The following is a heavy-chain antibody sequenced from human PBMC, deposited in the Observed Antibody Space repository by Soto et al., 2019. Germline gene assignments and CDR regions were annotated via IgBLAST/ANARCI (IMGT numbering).Heavy chain of an antibody. CDR1: GFTFSTHA. J-gene: IGHJ5*02. V-gene: IGHV3-30-3*01. D-gene: IGHD6-13*01. Sequence: QVQLVESGGGVVQPGRSLRLSCAASGFTFSTHAMHWVRQAPGKGLECVAIVSFYGSNKYYADSVKGRFTISRDNSKNTLYLQMSGLTPEDTAFYYCARDQTGITTAGGGRIDRWGQGTLVTVSS. CDR2: VSFYGSNK. CDR3: ARDQTGITTAGGGRIDR.